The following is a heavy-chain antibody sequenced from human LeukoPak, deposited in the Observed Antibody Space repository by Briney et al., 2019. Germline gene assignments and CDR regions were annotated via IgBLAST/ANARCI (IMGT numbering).Heavy chain of an antibody. V-gene: IGHV4-38-2*02. D-gene: IGHD1-26*01. CDR2: IYHSGST. J-gene: IGHJ4*02. Sequence: SEALSLTCTVSGYSISSGYYWGWIRQPPGKGREWIGSIYHSGSTNYNPSLKSRVTISLDTSKNQFSLRLSSVTAADTAVYYCARAYIGGASFDYWGQGTLVTVSS. CDR3: ARAYIGGASFDY. CDR1: GYSISSGYY.